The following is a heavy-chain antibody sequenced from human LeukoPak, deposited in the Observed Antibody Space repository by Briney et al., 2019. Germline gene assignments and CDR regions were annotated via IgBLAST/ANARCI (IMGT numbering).Heavy chain of an antibody. Sequence: SETLSLTCTVSGGSISSHYWSWIRQPPGEGLEWIGYIYYSGSTNYNPSLKSRVTISVDTSKNQFSLKLSSVTAADTAVYYCARNGYRGHYFDYWGQGTLVTVSS. D-gene: IGHD5-24*01. J-gene: IGHJ4*02. CDR1: GGSISSHY. CDR2: IYYSGST. CDR3: ARNGYRGHYFDY. V-gene: IGHV4-59*11.